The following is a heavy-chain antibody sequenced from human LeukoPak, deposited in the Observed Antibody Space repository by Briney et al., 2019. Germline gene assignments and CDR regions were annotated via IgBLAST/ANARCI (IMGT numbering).Heavy chain of an antibody. CDR2: ISSSSSYI. J-gene: IGHJ4*02. D-gene: IGHD1-26*01. CDR3: VRGGATGGRFEN. CDR1: GGSISSYY. Sequence: ETLSLTCTVSGGSISSYYWSWIRQPPGKGLEWVSSISSSSSYIYYADSVKGRFTISGDNSKNSLYLQMNSLRAEDTAVYYCVRGGATGGRFENWGQGILVTVSS. V-gene: IGHV3-21*01.